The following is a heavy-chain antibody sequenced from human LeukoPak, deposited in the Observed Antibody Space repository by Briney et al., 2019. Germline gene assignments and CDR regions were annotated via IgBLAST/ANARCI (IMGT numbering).Heavy chain of an antibody. CDR3: ARYSSGWYSWFDP. CDR2: IYHSGST. D-gene: IGHD6-19*01. J-gene: IGHJ5*02. V-gene: IGHV4-38-2*02. CDR1: GYSISSGYY. Sequence: KPPETLSLTCTVSGYSISSGYYWGWIRQPPGKGLEWIGSIYHSGSTYYNPSLKSRVTISVDTSKNQFSLKLSSVTAADTAVYYCARYSSGWYSWFDPWGQGTLVTVSS.